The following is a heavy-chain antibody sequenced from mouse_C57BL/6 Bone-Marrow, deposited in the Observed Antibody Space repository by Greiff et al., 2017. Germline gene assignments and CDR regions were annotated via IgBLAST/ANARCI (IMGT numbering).Heavy chain of an antibody. CDR1: GYTFTSYW. J-gene: IGHJ2*01. CDR3: ARRDYGSSLDY. CDR2: IDPSDSET. D-gene: IGHD1-1*01. V-gene: IGHV1-52*01. Sequence: QVQLQQPGAELVRPESSVKLSCKASGYTFTSYWMHWVKQRPIQGLEWIGNIDPSDSETHYNQKFKDKATLTVDKSSSTAYMQLSSLTSEDSAVYYCARRDYGSSLDYWGQGTTLTVSS.